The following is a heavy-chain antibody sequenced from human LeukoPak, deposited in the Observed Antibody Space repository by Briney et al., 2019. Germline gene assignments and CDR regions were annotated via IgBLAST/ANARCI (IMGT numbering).Heavy chain of an antibody. CDR1: GASVSSYY. V-gene: IGHV4-34*01. Sequence: PSETLSLTCTVSGASVSSYYWSWIRQPPGKGLEWIGEINHSGSTNYNPSLKSRVTISVDTSKNQFSLKLSSVTAADTAVYYCARGPNSGSDYWGQGTLVTVSS. CDR3: ARGPNSGSDY. J-gene: IGHJ4*02. CDR2: INHSGST. D-gene: IGHD6-6*01.